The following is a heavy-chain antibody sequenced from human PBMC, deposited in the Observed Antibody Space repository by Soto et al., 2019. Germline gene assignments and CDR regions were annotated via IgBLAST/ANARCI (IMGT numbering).Heavy chain of an antibody. D-gene: IGHD2-2*01. CDR1: GFTFSSYA. CDR2: ISGSGGST. V-gene: IGHV3-23*01. Sequence: GGSLRLSCAASGFTFSSYAMSWVRQTPGKGLEWVSAISGSGGSTYYADSVKGRFTTSRDNSRNTLYLQMNSLRAEDTAVYYCAKPNLYCSSTSCYDFWGQGTLVTVSS. CDR3: AKPNLYCSSTSCYDF. J-gene: IGHJ4*02.